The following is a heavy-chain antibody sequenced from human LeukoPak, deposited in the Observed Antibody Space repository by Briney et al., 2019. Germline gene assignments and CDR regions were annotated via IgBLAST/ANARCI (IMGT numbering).Heavy chain of an antibody. CDR1: GYSFTSYW. D-gene: IGHD1-14*01. CDR2: IYPGDSDT. CDR3: ARQPLTSYNWFDP. Sequence: GESLKISCKGSGYSFTSYWIAWVRQMPGKGLEWVGIIYPGDSDTRYSPSFQGQVTISADNSISTAYLQWNSLEASDTAIYYCARQPLTSYNWFDPWGQGTLVTVSS. J-gene: IGHJ5*02. V-gene: IGHV5-51*01.